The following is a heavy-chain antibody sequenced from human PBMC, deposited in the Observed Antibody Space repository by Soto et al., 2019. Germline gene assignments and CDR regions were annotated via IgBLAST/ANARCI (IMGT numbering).Heavy chain of an antibody. CDR2: MNPNSGNT. CDR3: ARAGEKSGYSYYGMDV. J-gene: IGHJ6*02. Sequence: ASVKVSCKASGYTFTSYDINWVRQATGQGLEWMGWMNPNSGNTGYAQKFQGRVTMTRNTSISTAYMELSSLRSEDTAVYYCARAGEKSGYSYYGMDVWGQGTTVTVSS. V-gene: IGHV1-8*01. D-gene: IGHD3-3*01. CDR1: GYTFTSYD.